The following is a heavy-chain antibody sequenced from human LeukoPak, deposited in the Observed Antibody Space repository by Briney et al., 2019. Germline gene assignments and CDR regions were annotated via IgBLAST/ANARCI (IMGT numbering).Heavy chain of an antibody. CDR1: GGSISSTSYY. Sequence: ASETLSLTCTVSGGSISSTSYYWGWIRQPPGKGLEWIGTIYYSGSTYYNPSLKSRVTISVDTSKNQFSLKLSSVTSADTAVYYCARAGSSWSFDFWGQGTLVTVSS. CDR2: IYYSGST. V-gene: IGHV4-39*07. D-gene: IGHD6-13*01. CDR3: ARAGSSWSFDF. J-gene: IGHJ4*02.